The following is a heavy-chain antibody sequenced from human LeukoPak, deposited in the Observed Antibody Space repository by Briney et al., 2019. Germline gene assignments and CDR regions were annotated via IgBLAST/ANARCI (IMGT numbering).Heavy chain of an antibody. CDR2: IYYSGST. J-gene: IGHJ6*02. V-gene: IGHV4-59*08. Sequence: PSETLSLTCTVSGGSISSYYWSWIRQPPGKGLEWIGYIYYSGSTNYNPSLKSRVTISVDTSKNQSSLKLSSVTAADTAVYYCARQGYDFWSGYAYYYGMDVWGQGTTVTVSS. CDR1: GGSISSYY. CDR3: ARQGYDFWSGYAYYYGMDV. D-gene: IGHD3-3*01.